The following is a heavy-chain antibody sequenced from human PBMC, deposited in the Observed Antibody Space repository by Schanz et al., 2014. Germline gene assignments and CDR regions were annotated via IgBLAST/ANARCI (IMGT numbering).Heavy chain of an antibody. CDR2: ISYSWST. D-gene: IGHD3-16*01. CDR1: GASISSGGYY. Sequence: QVQLQASGPGLVKPSQTLSLTCTVSGASISSGGYYWDWIRLLPGKGLEWIGYISYSWSTSFNPSLKSRLTMSVDTSKNQFSLRLSSVAAADTAVYYCARHGGIRYYPMDGWGQGTTVTVSS. V-gene: IGHV4-31*03. CDR3: ARHGGIRYYPMDG. J-gene: IGHJ6*02.